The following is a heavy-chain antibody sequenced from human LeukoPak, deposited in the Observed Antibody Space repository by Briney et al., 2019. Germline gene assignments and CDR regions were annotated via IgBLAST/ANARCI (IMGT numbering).Heavy chain of an antibody. V-gene: IGHV1-3*01. Sequence: GASVTLSCKASGHTFTSYAMRWVRQAPGQRLEWMGWINAGIGNTKYSQKFQGRVTITREKSARTAYKELSSLRSDDTAGYYCARERLRTTGTTGNWFDRWGQGTLVTVS. CDR1: GHTFTSYA. D-gene: IGHD1-1*01. CDR2: INAGIGNT. CDR3: ARERLRTTGTTGNWFDR. J-gene: IGHJ5*02.